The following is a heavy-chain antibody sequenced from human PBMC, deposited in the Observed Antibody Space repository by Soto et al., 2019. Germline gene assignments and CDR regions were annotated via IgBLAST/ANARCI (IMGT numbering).Heavy chain of an antibody. Sequence: SETLSLTCTVSGGSISSYYWSWIRQPPGKGLEWIGYIYYSGSTNYNPSLKSRVTISVDTSKNQFSLELSSVTAADTAVYYCARLDYDFWSGYPYYFDYWGQGTLVTVSS. D-gene: IGHD3-3*01. CDR1: GGSISSYY. J-gene: IGHJ4*02. CDR2: IYYSGST. CDR3: ARLDYDFWSGYPYYFDY. V-gene: IGHV4-59*08.